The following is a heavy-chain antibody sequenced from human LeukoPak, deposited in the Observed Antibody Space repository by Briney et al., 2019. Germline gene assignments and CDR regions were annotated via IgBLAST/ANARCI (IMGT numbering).Heavy chain of an antibody. CDR2: IYYSGST. CDR1: GGSVSSGSYY. D-gene: IGHD3-3*01. CDR3: ARKPIYDFWSGYYGGFDY. Sequence: SETLSLTCTVSGGSVSSGSYYWSWIRQPPGKGLEWIGYIYYSGSTNYNPSLKSRVTISVDTSKNQFSLKLSSVTAADTAVYYCARKPIYDFWSGYYGGFDYWGQGTLVTVSS. V-gene: IGHV4-61*01. J-gene: IGHJ4*02.